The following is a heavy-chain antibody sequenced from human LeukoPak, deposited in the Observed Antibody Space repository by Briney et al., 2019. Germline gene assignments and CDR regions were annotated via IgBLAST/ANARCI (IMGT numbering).Heavy chain of an antibody. Sequence: SETLSLTCSVSSGSISSYAYFWGWIRQPPGQALEWIGTIYYSGSTYYSPSLGSRVTISVDTSKNQFSLRLSSVTAADTAVYYCAKTHFYNSSGYYFPFDNWSQGTLVTVSS. CDR3: AKTHFYNSSGYYFPFDN. J-gene: IGHJ4*02. CDR1: SGSISSYAYF. CDR2: IYYSGST. D-gene: IGHD3-22*01. V-gene: IGHV4-39*07.